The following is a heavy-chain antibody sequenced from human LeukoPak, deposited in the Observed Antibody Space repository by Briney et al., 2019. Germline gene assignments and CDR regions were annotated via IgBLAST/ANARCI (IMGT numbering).Heavy chain of an antibody. J-gene: IGHJ5*02. CDR2: IYNSGST. CDR3: ARGRGQRYCSSTSCYVSWFDP. V-gene: IGHV4-59*01. D-gene: IGHD2-2*01. CDR1: GDSISIYY. Sequence: SETLSLTCTVSGDSISIYYWSWIRQPPGKGLEWIGYIYNSGSTNYNPSLKSRVTISVDTSKNQFSLKLTSVTAADTAVYYCARGRGQRYCSSTSCYVSWFDPWGQGTLVTVSS.